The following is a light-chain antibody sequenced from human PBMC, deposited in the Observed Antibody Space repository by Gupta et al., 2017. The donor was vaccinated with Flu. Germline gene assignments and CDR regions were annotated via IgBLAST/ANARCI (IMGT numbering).Light chain of an antibody. J-gene: IGLJ2*01. Sequence: QSALTQPASVSGSPVQSITISCTGTSSDVGSYNLVSWYQQHTGKDPPLMIVYGSSRPSGVSTRFSCVTYCNTASLITSSRQDEDDADDYYCSSVDSSTPYFVFGVGTKLTVL. V-gene: IGLV2-23*01. CDR1: SSDVGSYNL. CDR2: YGS. CDR3: CSSVDSSTPYFV.